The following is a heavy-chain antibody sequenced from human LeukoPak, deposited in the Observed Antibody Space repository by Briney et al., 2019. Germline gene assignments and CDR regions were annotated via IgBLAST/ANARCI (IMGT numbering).Heavy chain of an antibody. J-gene: IGHJ4*02. D-gene: IGHD1-26*01. Sequence: PGESLRLSCAASGFTFSSYNMNWVRQAPGKGPEWVSSISTSSSNIYYADSVKGRFTISGDNAKNSLYLQMNSLRAEDTAVYYCARGYSGIYSFDYWGQGTLVTVSS. V-gene: IGHV3-21*01. CDR3: ARGYSGIYSFDY. CDR2: ISTSSSNI. CDR1: GFTFSSYN.